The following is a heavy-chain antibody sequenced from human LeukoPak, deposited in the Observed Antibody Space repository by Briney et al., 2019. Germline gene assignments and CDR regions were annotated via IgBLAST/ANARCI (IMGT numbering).Heavy chain of an antibody. CDR2: FDPSDSYT. Sequence: GESLRTSCKGPGYSFTSYWISWVRQMPGKGLEWMGRFDPSDSYTNFSPSFQAHVTISADKSISTTYLQWSSLKASDTAMYYCAIGGFGELFRYFDYWGQGTLVTVSS. CDR3: AIGGFGELFRYFDY. D-gene: IGHD3-10*01. J-gene: IGHJ4*02. V-gene: IGHV5-10-1*01. CDR1: GYSFTSYW.